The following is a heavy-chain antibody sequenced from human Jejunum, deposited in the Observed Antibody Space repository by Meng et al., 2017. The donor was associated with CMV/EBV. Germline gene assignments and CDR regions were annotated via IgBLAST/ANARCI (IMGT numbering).Heavy chain of an antibody. CDR1: YLFTGYY. V-gene: IGHV1-2*02. Sequence: YLFTGYYIQWVRQAPGQGLEWVGWINPNGGITKYAQKFRGRVTLTLDKSITTAYLEVSSVTSDDTAVYYCARGMRRQDRLLFVGWFDAWGQGTLVTVSS. J-gene: IGHJ5*02. D-gene: IGHD2-21*02. CDR2: INPNGGIT. CDR3: ARGMRRQDRLLFVGWFDA.